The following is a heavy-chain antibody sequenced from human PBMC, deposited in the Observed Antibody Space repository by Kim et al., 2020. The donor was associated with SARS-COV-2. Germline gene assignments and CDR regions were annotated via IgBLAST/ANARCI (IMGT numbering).Heavy chain of an antibody. CDR2: ST. V-gene: IGHV3-74*01. CDR3: ARAPYYFDS. J-gene: IGHJ4*02. Sequence: STSHAAPVKGRFTISRDSAKNTLYLQMNSLRAEDTAVYYCARAPYYFDSWGQGTLVTVSS.